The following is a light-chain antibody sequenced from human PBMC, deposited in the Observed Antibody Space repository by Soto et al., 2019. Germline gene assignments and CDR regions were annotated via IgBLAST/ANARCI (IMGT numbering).Light chain of an antibody. V-gene: IGLV1-47*01. CDR1: SSNFGKNN. Sequence: QSALTQPPSASGTPGQRVTISCSGSSSNFGKNNVYWYQQLPGTTPQLLIYRNNQRPSGVPDRFSASKSGTSASLAISGLRSEDEADYYCAAWDDSLSGLYVFGTGTKVTVL. CDR3: AAWDDSLSGLYV. CDR2: RNN. J-gene: IGLJ1*01.